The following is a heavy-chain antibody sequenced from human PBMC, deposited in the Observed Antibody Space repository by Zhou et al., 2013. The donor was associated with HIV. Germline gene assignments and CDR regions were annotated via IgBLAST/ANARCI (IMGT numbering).Heavy chain of an antibody. CDR3: ARSVTRQQLAPGP. J-gene: IGHJ5*02. D-gene: IGHD6-13*01. CDR1: GYTFTGYY. Sequence: QVQLVQSGAEVKKPGASVKVSCKASGYTFTGYYMHWVRQAPGQGLEWMGWINPNSGGTNFAQKFQGRVFMTRDTSMSTAYMELTRLKSDDTAVYYCARSVTRQQLAPGPWGQGTLVTVSS. V-gene: IGHV1-2*02. CDR2: INPNSGGT.